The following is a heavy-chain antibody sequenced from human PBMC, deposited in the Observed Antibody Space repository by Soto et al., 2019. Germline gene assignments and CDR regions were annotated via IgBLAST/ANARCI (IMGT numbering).Heavy chain of an antibody. CDR3: VRGGHGSGSYLGSS. V-gene: IGHV3-7*03. CDR1: GFTFTTYW. CDR2: IRQGGGAQ. J-gene: IGHJ5*02. D-gene: IGHD3-10*01. Sequence: GGSLRLSCVASGFTFTTYWMSWVRQAPGKGLQWVANIRQGGGAQYYVDSVKGRFTISRDNAKNSVYLQMDSLRVEDTAVYYCVRGGHGSGSYLGSSWGQGILVTVSS.